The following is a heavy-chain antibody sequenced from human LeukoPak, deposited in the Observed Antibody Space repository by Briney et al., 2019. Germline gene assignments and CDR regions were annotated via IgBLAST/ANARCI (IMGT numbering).Heavy chain of an antibody. CDR1: GGSFSGYY. D-gene: IGHD3-10*01. Sequence: SETLSLTCAVYGGSFSGYYWSWIRQPPGKGLEWIGEINHSGSTNYNPSLKSRVTISVDTSKNQFSLKLSSVTAADTAVYYCARDVDGSGMTNFDYWGQGTLVTVSS. CDR2: INHSGST. J-gene: IGHJ4*02. V-gene: IGHV4-34*01. CDR3: ARDVDGSGMTNFDY.